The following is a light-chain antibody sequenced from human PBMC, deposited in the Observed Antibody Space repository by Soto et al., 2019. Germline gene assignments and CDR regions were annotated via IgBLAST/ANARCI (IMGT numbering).Light chain of an antibody. J-gene: IGKJ5*01. CDR1: QSISSY. CDR2: AAS. V-gene: IGKV1-39*01. Sequence: DIQMTQSPSSLSASVGDRVTITCRASQSISSYLNWYQQKPGKAPKLLIYAASTLQSGVPSRFSGSGSGTYFTLTINSLQPEDFGTYYCQQSYNTPSTFGQGTRLEI. CDR3: QQSYNTPST.